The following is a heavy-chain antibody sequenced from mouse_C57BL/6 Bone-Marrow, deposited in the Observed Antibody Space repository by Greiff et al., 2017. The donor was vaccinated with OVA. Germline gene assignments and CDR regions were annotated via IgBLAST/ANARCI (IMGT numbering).Heavy chain of an antibody. Sequence: VQLKESGPELVKPGASVKISCKASGYSFTGYYMNWVKQSPEKSLEWIGEINPSTGGTTYNQKFKAKATLTVDKASSTAYMQLKSLTSEDSAVYYCARSNQSSRFAYWGQGTLVTVSA. V-gene: IGHV1-42*01. CDR2: INPSTGGT. J-gene: IGHJ3*01. D-gene: IGHD1-1*01. CDR1: GYSFTGYY. CDR3: ARSNQSSRFAY.